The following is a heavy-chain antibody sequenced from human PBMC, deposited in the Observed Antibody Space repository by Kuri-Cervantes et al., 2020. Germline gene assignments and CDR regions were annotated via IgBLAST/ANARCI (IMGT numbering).Heavy chain of an antibody. CDR2: ISGSGGST. V-gene: IGHV3-23*01. CDR1: GFTFSSYA. Sequence: ETLSLTCAASGFTFSSYAMSWVRQAPGKGLEWVSAISGSGGSTYYADSVKGRFTISRDNSKNSLYLQMNSLRAEDTALYYCAKVNGSGTFDYWGQGTLVTVYS. D-gene: IGHD3-10*01. CDR3: AKVNGSGTFDY. J-gene: IGHJ4*02.